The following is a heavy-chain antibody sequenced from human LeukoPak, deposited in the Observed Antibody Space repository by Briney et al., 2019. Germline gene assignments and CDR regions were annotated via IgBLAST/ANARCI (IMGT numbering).Heavy chain of an antibody. Sequence: ASVKVSCKASGYTFTGYYMHWVRQAPGLGLEWMGWINPNSGGTNYAQKFQGRVTMTRDTSISTAYMELSRLRSDDTAVYYCARVAIVPAASTYYYYYGMDVWGQGTTVTVSS. CDR2: INPNSGGT. CDR1: GYTFTGYY. V-gene: IGHV1-2*02. D-gene: IGHD2-2*01. CDR3: ARVAIVPAASTYYYYYGMDV. J-gene: IGHJ6*02.